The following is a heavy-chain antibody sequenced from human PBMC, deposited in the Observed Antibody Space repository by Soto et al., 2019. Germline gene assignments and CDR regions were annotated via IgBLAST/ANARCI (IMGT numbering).Heavy chain of an antibody. V-gene: IGHV4-59*08. CDR1: GGSISSYY. D-gene: IGHD2-21*01. J-gene: IGHJ4*02. CDR3: ARVISYSSVDY. Sequence: SETLSLTCTVSGGSISSYYWSWIRQPPGKGLEWIGYIYYNGSTYYNPSLKSRVTISVDTSKNQFSLKLSSVTAADTAVYYCARVISYSSVDYWGQGTLVTVSS. CDR2: IYYNGST.